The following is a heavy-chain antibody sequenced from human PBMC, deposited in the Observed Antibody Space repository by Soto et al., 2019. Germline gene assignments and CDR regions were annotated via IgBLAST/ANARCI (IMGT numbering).Heavy chain of an antibody. Sequence: SETLSLTCAVSGGSISSSNWWSWVPQPPGKGLEWIGEIYHSGSTNYNPSLKSRVTISVDKSKNQFSLKLSSVTAADTAVYYCARDRVWGDILTGLENYYYYGMDVWGQGTTVTVSS. CDR2: IYHSGST. D-gene: IGHD3-9*01. CDR3: ARDRVWGDILTGLENYYYYGMDV. V-gene: IGHV4-4*02. CDR1: GGSISSSNW. J-gene: IGHJ6*02.